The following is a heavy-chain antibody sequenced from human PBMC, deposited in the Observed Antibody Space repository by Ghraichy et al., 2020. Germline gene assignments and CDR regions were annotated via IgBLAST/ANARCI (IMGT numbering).Heavy chain of an antibody. Sequence: SVKVSCKSSGGTFRSYAISWVRQAPGQGLEGMGDITPEFGTPNYAQKFQGRVTITVDEFTKTGYMELRSLTSEDTGVYYCARGSYMGVWGRGTTVTVSS. J-gene: IGHJ6*03. CDR1: GGTFRSYA. CDR2: ITPEFGTP. D-gene: IGHD6-19*01. V-gene: IGHV1-69*13. CDR3: ARGSYMGV.